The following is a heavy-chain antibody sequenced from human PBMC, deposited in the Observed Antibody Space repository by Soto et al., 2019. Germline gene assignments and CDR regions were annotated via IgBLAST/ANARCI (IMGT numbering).Heavy chain of an antibody. D-gene: IGHD5-12*01. J-gene: IGHJ4*02. CDR1: GFTFSSYG. CDR2: ISYDGSNK. V-gene: IGHV3-30*18. Sequence: QVQLVESGGGVVQPGRSLRLSCAASGFTFSSYGMHWVRQAPGKGLEWVAVISYDGSNKYYADSVKGRFTISRDNSKNTLYLKMNSLRAEDTAVYYCAKSASGYDSGSGDYWGQGTLVTVSS. CDR3: AKSASGYDSGSGDY.